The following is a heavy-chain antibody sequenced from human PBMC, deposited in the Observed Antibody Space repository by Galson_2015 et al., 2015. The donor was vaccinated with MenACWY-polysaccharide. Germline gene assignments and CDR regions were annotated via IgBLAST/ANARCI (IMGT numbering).Heavy chain of an antibody. Sequence: SVKVSCKASGVSFSSSAVQWVRQARGQRLEWIGWMILENGNTNYAQNFQERVTITRDMSTSTTHMELSSLTSADTAVYYCATGVYFGDWYFNLRGRGTLVTVSS. V-gene: IGHV1-58*01. D-gene: IGHD3-10*01. CDR1: GVSFSSSA. J-gene: IGHJ2*01. CDR2: MILENGNT. CDR3: ATGVYFGDWYFNL.